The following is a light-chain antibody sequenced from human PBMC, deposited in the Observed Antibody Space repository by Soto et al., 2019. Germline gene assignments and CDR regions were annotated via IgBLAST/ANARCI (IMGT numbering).Light chain of an antibody. J-gene: IGKJ1*01. V-gene: IGKV1-27*01. CDR1: QYIHTH. CDR2: GAS. CDR3: QTYDKAPWT. Sequence: DIQMTQSPSSLSASVRDRVTITCRASQYIHTHLAWYQQKPGNSPKLLVYGASTLHSGVPSRFSASGSGTDFILTISSLQSEDVATYYCQTYDKAPWTFGPGTRV.